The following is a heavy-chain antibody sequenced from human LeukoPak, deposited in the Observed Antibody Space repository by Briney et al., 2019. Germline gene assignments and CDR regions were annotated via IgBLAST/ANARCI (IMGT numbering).Heavy chain of an antibody. CDR3: TTDLREYYFGS. CDR2: IKSKPAGGTI. J-gene: IGHJ4*02. Sequence: GGSLRLSCAGSGFIFSNSWMSWVRQAPGKGLEWLGRIKSKPAGGTIDYAAPIKGRFTISRDDSKRTLYLQMDSLQTEDTAAYYCTTDLREYYFGSWGQGTVVTVSS. V-gene: IGHV3-15*01. CDR1: GFIFSNSW.